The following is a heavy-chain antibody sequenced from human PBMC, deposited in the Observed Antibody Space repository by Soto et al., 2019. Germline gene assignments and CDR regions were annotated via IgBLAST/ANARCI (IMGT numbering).Heavy chain of an antibody. CDR2: IHYTGIT. CDR1: GGSISSYY. J-gene: IGHJ6*02. V-gene: IGHV4-59*01. Sequence: PSETLSLTCTVSGGSISSYYWSWIRQPPGKGLEWIGYIHYTGITNSNPTLRRRVTISVDTSKNQFSLKLSSVPAADTAVYYCARDLQWRHYGGNSNPSGMDVWGQGTTVTV. CDR3: ARDLQWRHYGGNSNPSGMDV. D-gene: IGHD4-17*01.